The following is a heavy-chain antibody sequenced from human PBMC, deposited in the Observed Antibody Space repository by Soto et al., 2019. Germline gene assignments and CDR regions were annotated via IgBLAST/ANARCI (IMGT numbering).Heavy chain of an antibody. CDR3: ARTEYYDFWSGYYTYPGHFDY. CDR2: ISAYNGNT. J-gene: IGHJ4*02. D-gene: IGHD3-3*01. V-gene: IGHV1-18*04. CDR1: GYTFTSYG. Sequence: ASVKVSCKASGYTFTSYGISWVRQAPGQGLEWMGWISAYNGNTNYAQKLQGRVTMTTDTSTSTAYMELRSLRSDDTAVYYCARTEYYDFWSGYYTYPGHFDYWGQGTLVTVS.